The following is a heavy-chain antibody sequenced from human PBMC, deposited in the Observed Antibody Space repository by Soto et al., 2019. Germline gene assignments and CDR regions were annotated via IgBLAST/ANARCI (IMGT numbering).Heavy chain of an antibody. CDR1: GASISDTTYY. CDR3: ASQAGGYSYGPFDY. Sequence: SETLSLTCTVSGASISDTTYYWDWIRQPPGKGLEWIGSIYYSGNTYYNPSLKSRVTISIDTSKNQFSLQLSSVTAADTAVYYCASQAGGYSYGPFDYWGQGTLVTVSS. V-gene: IGHV4-39*01. D-gene: IGHD5-18*01. CDR2: IYYSGNT. J-gene: IGHJ4*02.